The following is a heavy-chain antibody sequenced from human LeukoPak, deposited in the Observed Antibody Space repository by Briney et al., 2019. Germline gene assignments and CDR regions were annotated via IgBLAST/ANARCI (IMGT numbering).Heavy chain of an antibody. J-gene: IGHJ5*02. CDR3: ARDYSVRITGFDP. CDR1: GYTFIGNY. Sequence: ASVKVSCKASGYTFIGNYMHWVRQAPGQGLEWMGWINPNSGGTNYAQKFQGRVTMTTDTSTSTAYMELRSLRSDDTAVYYCARDYSVRITGFDPWGQGTLVTVSS. CDR2: INPNSGGT. V-gene: IGHV1-2*02. D-gene: IGHD3-10*01.